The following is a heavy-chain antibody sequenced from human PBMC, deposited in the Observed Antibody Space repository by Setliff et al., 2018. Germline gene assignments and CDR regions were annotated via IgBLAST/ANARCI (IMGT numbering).Heavy chain of an antibody. CDR3: AANPGIAAGGDFDC. Sequence: SETLSLTCAVYGGSFSGYYWSWIRQPPGKGLEWIGEINHSGSTNYNPSLKSRVTISVDTSKNQFSLKLSSVTAADTAVYYCAANPGIAAGGDFDCWGQGTLVTVSS. D-gene: IGHD6-13*01. J-gene: IGHJ4*02. CDR2: INHSGST. CDR1: GGSFSGYY. V-gene: IGHV4-34*01.